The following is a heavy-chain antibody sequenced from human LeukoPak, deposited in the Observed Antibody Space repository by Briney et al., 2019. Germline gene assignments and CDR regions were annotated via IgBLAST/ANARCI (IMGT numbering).Heavy chain of an antibody. V-gene: IGHV4-34*01. D-gene: IGHD3-10*01. Sequence: PSETLSLTCAVYGGPFSGYYWSWIRQPPGKGLEWIGEINHSGSTNYNPSLKSRVTISVDTSKNQFSLKLSSVTAADTAVYYCARGLNGGYYGSGSYYFTPHWFDPWDQGTLVTVSS. J-gene: IGHJ5*02. CDR1: GGPFSGYY. CDR2: INHSGST. CDR3: ARGLNGGYYGSGSYYFTPHWFDP.